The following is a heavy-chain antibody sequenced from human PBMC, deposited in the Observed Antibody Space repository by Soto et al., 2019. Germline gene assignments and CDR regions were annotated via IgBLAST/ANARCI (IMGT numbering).Heavy chain of an antibody. V-gene: IGHV4-31*03. D-gene: IGHD3-22*01. CDR2: IYYGGST. Sequence: SETLSITCTVSGDSISSGGDYWRWIRQHPGKGLEWIGYIYYGGSTYYNPSLKSRATISGDTSKNQFSLKLSSVTAADSAVYYCARGGYYYENSGQNAYDYWGQGILVTVSS. J-gene: IGHJ4*01. CDR3: ARGGYYYENSGQNAYDY. CDR1: GDSISSGGDY.